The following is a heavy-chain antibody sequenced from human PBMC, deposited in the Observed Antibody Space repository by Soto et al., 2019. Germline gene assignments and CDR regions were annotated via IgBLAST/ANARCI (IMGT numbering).Heavy chain of an antibody. V-gene: IGHV4-30-2*01. Sequence: SETLSLTCAVSGGSISSGGYSWSWIRQPPGKGLEWIGYIYHSGSTYYNPSLKSRVTISVDRSKNQFSLKLSSVTAADTAVYYCARVKDYYDSSGYHNWFDPWGQGTLVTVPQ. CDR2: IYHSGST. J-gene: IGHJ5*02. CDR1: GGSISSGGYS. D-gene: IGHD3-22*01. CDR3: ARVKDYYDSSGYHNWFDP.